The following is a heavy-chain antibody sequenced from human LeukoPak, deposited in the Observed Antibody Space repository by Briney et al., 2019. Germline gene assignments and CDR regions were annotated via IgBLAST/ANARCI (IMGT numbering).Heavy chain of an antibody. V-gene: IGHV4-30-4*01. CDR3: AREAPYDSSGYYYGGVY. D-gene: IGHD3-22*01. J-gene: IGHJ4*02. CDR1: GGSISSGDYY. CDR2: IYYSGST. Sequence: SETLSLTCTVSGGSISSGDYYWSWIRQPPGKGLEWTGYIYYSGSTYYNPSLKSRVTISVDTSKNQFSLKLSSVTAADTAVYYCAREAPYDSSGYYYGGVYWGQGTLVTVSS.